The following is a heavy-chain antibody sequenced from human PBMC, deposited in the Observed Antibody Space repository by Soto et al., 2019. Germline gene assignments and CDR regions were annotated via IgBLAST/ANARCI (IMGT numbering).Heavy chain of an antibody. J-gene: IGHJ4*02. V-gene: IGHV4-59*08. Sequence: TLSLTCTVSGDSIRSYYWSWIRQPPGKGLEWIAYFYYSGSTIYNPSLRSRVTISVDTSKNQFSLKVNSVTAADTAVYYCARHHPLPAAGTFDYWGLGTLVTVSS. CDR3: ARHHPLPAAGTFDY. D-gene: IGHD2-2*01. CDR1: GDSIRSYY. CDR2: FYYSGST.